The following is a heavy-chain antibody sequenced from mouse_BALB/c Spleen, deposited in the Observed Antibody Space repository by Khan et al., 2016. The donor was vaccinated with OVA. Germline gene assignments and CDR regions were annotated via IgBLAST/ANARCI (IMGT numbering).Heavy chain of an antibody. D-gene: IGHD3-1*01. CDR2: INPSNGDT. J-gene: IGHJ2*01. CDR1: GYTFIDYS. V-gene: IGHV1-4*01. CDR3: ARRGRRGRFDY. Sequence: QVQLQQSGAELVKPGASVKMSCKASGYTFIDYSILWVKQRPGQGLEWIGYINPSNGDTEYNQNFKDKATLTADKSSSTSYMQLSSLTSEDSAVDYCARRGRRGRFDYWGQGTTLTVSA.